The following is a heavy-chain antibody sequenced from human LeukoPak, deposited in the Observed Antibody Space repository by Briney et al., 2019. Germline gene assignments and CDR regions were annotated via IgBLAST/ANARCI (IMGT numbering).Heavy chain of an antibody. CDR3: ARSGNIQGAFDY. V-gene: IGHV1-8*01. CDR1: GYTFTSYD. Sequence: GASVKVSCKASGYTFTSYDINWVRQATGQGLEWMGWMNPNSGNTGYAQKFQGRVTMTRNTSISTAYMELGRLRSDDTAVYYCARSGNIQGAFDYWGQGTLVTVSS. D-gene: IGHD3-10*01. J-gene: IGHJ4*02. CDR2: MNPNSGNT.